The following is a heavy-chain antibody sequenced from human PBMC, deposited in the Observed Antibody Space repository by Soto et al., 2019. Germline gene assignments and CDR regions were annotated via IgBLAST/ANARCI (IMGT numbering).Heavy chain of an antibody. V-gene: IGHV5-10-1*01. Sequence: ESLKISCKGSGYSFNSYWISWVRQMPGKGLEWMGRIDPSDSYINYNPSFPGHVTISADKSISTAYLQWSSLKASDTAMYYCARTLGQNCKGGNCYFGMDVWGQGTTVTVSS. CDR2: IDPSDSYI. D-gene: IGHD2-15*01. CDR3: ARTLGQNCKGGNCYFGMDV. CDR1: GYSFNSYW. J-gene: IGHJ6*02.